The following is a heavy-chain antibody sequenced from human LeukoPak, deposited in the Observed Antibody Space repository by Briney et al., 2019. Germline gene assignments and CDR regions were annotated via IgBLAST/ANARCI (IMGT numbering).Heavy chain of an antibody. CDR1: GFTFRSYW. V-gene: IGHV3-74*01. J-gene: IGHJ3*01. CDR3: ARDRITTWFYDGLDV. CDR2: INIDGSSG. Sequence: GGSLRLSCAASGFTFRSYWMHWVRQAPGKGLVWVSRINIDGSSGSYADSVEGRFTISRDNAKNTVYLQMNSLRAEDTAVYYCARDRITTWFYDGLDVWGHGTMVTVSS. D-gene: IGHD3-10*01.